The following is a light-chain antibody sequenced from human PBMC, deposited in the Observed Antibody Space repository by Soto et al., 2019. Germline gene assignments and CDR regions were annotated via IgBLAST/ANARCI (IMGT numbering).Light chain of an antibody. J-gene: IGKJ1*01. CDR3: PWT. CDR1: QGGSSN. Sequence: EIAMTRSPVTLSASPGYIATLSGRTSQGGSSNLAGYQQKPGQAPRLLSYGAATRASGIPARFSGSGSGTNCTHTNSIRDPEYIAVLAHPWTFGQGTKVDIK. CDR2: GAA. V-gene: IGKV3-15*01.